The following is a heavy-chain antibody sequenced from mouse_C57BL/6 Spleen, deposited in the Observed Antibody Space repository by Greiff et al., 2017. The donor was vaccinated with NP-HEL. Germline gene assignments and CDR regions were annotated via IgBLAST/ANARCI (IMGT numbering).Heavy chain of an antibody. CDR1: GYTFTGYW. CDR3: AKTTTVVANGDYFDY. CDR2: ILPGSGST. D-gene: IGHD1-1*01. Sequence: VQRVESGAELMKPGASVKLSCKATGYTFTGYWIEWVKQRPGHGLEWIGEILPGSGSTNYNEKFKGKATFTADTSSNTDYMQLSSLTTEDSAIYYCAKTTTVVANGDYFDYWGQGTTLTVSS. V-gene: IGHV1-9*01. J-gene: IGHJ2*01.